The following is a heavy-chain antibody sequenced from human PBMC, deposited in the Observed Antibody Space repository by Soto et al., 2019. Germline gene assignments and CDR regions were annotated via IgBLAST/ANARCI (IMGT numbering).Heavy chain of an antibody. J-gene: IGHJ5*02. CDR3: ARPGGYCSSARCPPYSNDGYWFDP. D-gene: IGHD2-2*01. CDR1: GFTFSSYA. V-gene: IGHV3-23*01. CDR2: ISGSGGST. Sequence: GGSLRLSCAASGFTFSSYAMSWVRQAPGKGLEWVSAISGSGGSTYYADSVKGRFTISRDNSKNTLYLQMNSLRAEDEAVYYCARPGGYCSSARCPPYSNDGYWFDPWGQGTLVTVSS.